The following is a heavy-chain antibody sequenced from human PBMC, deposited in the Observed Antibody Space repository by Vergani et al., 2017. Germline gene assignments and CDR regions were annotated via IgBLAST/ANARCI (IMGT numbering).Heavy chain of an antibody. V-gene: IGHV4-34*01. CDR1: GGSFSGYY. Sequence: QVQLQESGPGLLKPSETLSLTCAVYGGSFSGYYWSWIRQPPGKGLEWIGEINHSGSTNYNPSLKSRVTISVDTSKNQFSLKLSSVTAADTAVYYCASRRRGYCSSTSCYRGWFDPWGQGTLVTVSS. D-gene: IGHD2-2*01. CDR2: INHSGST. J-gene: IGHJ5*02. CDR3: ASRRRGYCSSTSCYRGWFDP.